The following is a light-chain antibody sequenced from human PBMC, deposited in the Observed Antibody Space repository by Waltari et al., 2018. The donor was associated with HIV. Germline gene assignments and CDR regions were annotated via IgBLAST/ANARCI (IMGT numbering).Light chain of an antibody. Sequence: QSVVTQPPSASGTPGQNISISCSGDISNRRCNFVNWYQQRPGPAPRLLIYRNDQRPSGVPDRFSGSKSATSASLAISGLRSEDEADYHCSTWDNSLSHWVFGGGTKVTVL. CDR2: RND. J-gene: IGLJ3*02. V-gene: IGLV1-47*01. CDR1: ISNRRCNF. CDR3: STWDNSLSHWV.